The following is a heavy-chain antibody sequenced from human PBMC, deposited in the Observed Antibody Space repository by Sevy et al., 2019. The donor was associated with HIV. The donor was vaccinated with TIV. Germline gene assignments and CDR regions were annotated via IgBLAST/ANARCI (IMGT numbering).Heavy chain of an antibody. J-gene: IGHJ3*02. CDR3: ARGRHHTISGVVIGFGDAFDI. D-gene: IGHD3-3*01. CDR2: IKQDGSEK. V-gene: IGHV3-7*01. CDR1: GFTFSSYW. Sequence: GGSLRLSCAASGFTFSSYWMSWVRQAPGKGLEWAANIKQDGSEKYYVDSVKSRFTISRDNAKNSLYLQMNSLRAEDTAVYYCARGRHHTISGVVIGFGDAFDIWGQGTMVTVSS.